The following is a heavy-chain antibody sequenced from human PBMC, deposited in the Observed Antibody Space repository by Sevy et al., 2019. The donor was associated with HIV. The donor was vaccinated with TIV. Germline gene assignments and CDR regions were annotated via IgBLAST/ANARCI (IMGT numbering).Heavy chain of an antibody. D-gene: IGHD3-22*01. Sequence: GGSLRLSCAASGFTFSSYAMNWVRQAPGKGLEWVSAISHSGGSTYYADSVKGRFTISRDNAKNSLYLQMNSLRAEDTAVYYCAGGVVIGTTFDYWGQGTLVTVSS. CDR2: ISHSGGST. V-gene: IGHV3-23*01. CDR3: AGGVVIGTTFDY. J-gene: IGHJ4*02. CDR1: GFTFSSYA.